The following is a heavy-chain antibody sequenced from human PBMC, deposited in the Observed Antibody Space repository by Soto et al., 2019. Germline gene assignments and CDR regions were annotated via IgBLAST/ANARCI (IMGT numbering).Heavy chain of an antibody. Sequence: EVQLVESGGGLVKPGGSLRLSCAASGFTFSNAWMSWVRHAAGKGLEWVGRIKSKTDGGTTDYAAPVKGSFTISRDDSKNTLYLQMNSLKTEDTAVYYCTTDDPDAFDIWGQGTMVTVSS. CDR2: IKSKTDGGTT. CDR1: GFTFSNAW. CDR3: TTDDPDAFDI. V-gene: IGHV3-15*01. J-gene: IGHJ3*02.